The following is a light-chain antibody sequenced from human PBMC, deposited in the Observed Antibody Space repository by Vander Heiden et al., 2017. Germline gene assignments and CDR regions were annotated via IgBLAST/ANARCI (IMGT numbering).Light chain of an antibody. CDR1: QGISSA. J-gene: IGKJ4*01. V-gene: IGKV1-13*02. CDR3: QQFNRYHPLT. CDR2: DAS. Sequence: AIQLTQSPSSLSASVGDRVTITCRASQGISSALAWYQQKPGKAPKLLIYDASSLESGVPSRFSGSGSGTDFTLTISSLQPEDFATYYCQQFNRYHPLTFGGGTKVEIK.